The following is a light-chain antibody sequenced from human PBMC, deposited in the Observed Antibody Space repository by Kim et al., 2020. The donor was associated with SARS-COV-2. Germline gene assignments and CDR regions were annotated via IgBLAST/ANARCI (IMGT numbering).Light chain of an antibody. CDR1: QSVRDM. CDR2: DAS. V-gene: IGKV3-15*01. J-gene: IGKJ4*01. Sequence: EIVMTQSPATLSVSPGERATLSCRASQSVRDMLAWYQQKPGQAPRLLIYDASTRATGIPDRFSGSGSGTQFTLTISSLQSEDFAYYYCHHYNNWPLTFGGGTKVDIK. CDR3: HHYNNWPLT.